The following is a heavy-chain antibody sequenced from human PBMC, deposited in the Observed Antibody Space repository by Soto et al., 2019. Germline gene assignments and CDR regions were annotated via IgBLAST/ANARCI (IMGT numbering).Heavy chain of an antibody. J-gene: IGHJ4*02. Sequence: GASVKVSCKASGGTFSSYAISWVRQAPGQGLEWMGGIIPIFGTANYAQKFQGRVTITADVSTSTAYMELSSLRSEDTAVYYCARDRHDYPFDYWGQGTLVTVSS. CDR1: GGTFSSYA. D-gene: IGHD4-17*01. V-gene: IGHV1-69*13. CDR3: ARDRHDYPFDY. CDR2: IIPIFGTA.